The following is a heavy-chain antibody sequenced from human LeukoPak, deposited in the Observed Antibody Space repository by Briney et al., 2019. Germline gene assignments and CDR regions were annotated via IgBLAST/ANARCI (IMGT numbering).Heavy chain of an antibody. CDR1: GGFSGSSYY. J-gene: IGHJ4*02. D-gene: IGHD3-3*01. CDR2: IYFSGTT. Sequence: SETLSLTCSVSGGFSGSSYYWGWVRQSPGERLEWIGSIYFSGTTSYNPSLEGRVTISVDSSKTQFSLKLASVTAAGSAVYYCAKSSWSAVFGVITFFDQWGQGSRVSVSS. CDR3: AKSSWSAVFGVITFFDQ. V-gene: IGHV4-39*01.